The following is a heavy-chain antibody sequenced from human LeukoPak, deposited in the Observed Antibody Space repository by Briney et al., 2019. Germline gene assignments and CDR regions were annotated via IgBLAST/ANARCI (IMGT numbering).Heavy chain of an antibody. Sequence: GGSLRLSCAASGFTFSSYSMNWVRQAPGKGLEWVSSISSSSSYIYYADSVKGRFTISRDNAMNSLYLQMNSLRAEDTAVYYCARDQRDSGSYYGHFDYWGQGTLVTVSS. CDR3: ARDQRDSGSYYGHFDY. CDR2: ISSSSSYI. CDR1: GFTFSSYS. D-gene: IGHD1-26*01. J-gene: IGHJ4*02. V-gene: IGHV3-21*01.